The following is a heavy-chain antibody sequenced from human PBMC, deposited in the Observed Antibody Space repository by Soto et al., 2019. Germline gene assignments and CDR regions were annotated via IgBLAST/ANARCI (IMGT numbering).Heavy chain of an antibody. CDR2: ISSSSSYI. D-gene: IGHD2-15*01. J-gene: IGHJ6*03. V-gene: IGHV3-21*01. Sequence: PGGSLRLSCAASGFTFSSYSMNWVRQAPEKELEWVSSISSSSSYIYYADSVKGRFTISRDNAKNSLYLQMNSLRAEDTAVYYCASTCSGGSCFQGGAYYYYYMDVWGKGTTVTVSS. CDR3: ASTCSGGSCFQGGAYYYYYMDV. CDR1: GFTFSSYS.